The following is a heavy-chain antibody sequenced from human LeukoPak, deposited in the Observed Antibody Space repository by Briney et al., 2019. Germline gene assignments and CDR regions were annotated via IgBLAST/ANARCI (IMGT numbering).Heavy chain of an antibody. CDR3: AKSVPYYYDSSGYHLDY. V-gene: IGHV3-30*18. CDR1: GFTFSSYA. Sequence: PGGSLRLSCAASGFTFSSYAMSWVRQAPGKGLEWVAVISYDGSNKYYADSVKGRFTISRDNSKNTLYLQMNSLRAEDTAVYYCAKSVPYYYDSSGYHLDYWGQGTLVTVSS. J-gene: IGHJ4*02. D-gene: IGHD3-22*01. CDR2: ISYDGSNK.